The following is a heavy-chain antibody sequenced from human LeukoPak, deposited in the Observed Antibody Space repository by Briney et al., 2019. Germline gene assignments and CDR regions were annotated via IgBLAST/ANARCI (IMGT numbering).Heavy chain of an antibody. J-gene: IGHJ4*02. D-gene: IGHD3-16*01. V-gene: IGHV1-46*01. CDR1: GYTFTSYF. Sequence: ASVKVSFKASGYTFTSYFMHWVRQAPGQGLEWMGLVNPSGGSTNYAQKFQGRVTVTRDMSTSTVFMELDSLRAEDTAVYYCARGPGDLGDYWGQGTLVTVAS. CDR2: VNPSGGST. CDR3: ARGPGDLGDY.